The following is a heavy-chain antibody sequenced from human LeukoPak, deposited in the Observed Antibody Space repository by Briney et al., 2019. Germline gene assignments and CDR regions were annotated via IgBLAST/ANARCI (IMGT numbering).Heavy chain of an antibody. CDR3: VRRTEWLQNFDY. CDR1: GGSISSGGSY. V-gene: IGHV4-31*03. Sequence: SETLSLTCTVSGGSISSGGSYWSWIRQLPGKGLEWIGYIYYSGSTYYNPSLQSRVTISVDTSQNQFSLKLSSMTAADTAVYYCVRRTEWLQNFDYWGQGTLVTVSS. CDR2: IYYSGST. J-gene: IGHJ4*02. D-gene: IGHD5-24*01.